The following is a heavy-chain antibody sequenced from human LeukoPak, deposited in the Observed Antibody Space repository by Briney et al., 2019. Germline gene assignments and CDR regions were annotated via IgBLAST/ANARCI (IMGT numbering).Heavy chain of an antibody. CDR2: IYYSGST. V-gene: IGHV4-39*07. D-gene: IGHD3-16*01. CDR3: ARTGWGYFDY. CDR1: GGSISSSSYY. J-gene: IGHJ4*02. Sequence: PSETLSLTCTVSGGSISSSSYYWGWPRQPPGTGLEWIGSIYYSGSTYYNPSLRSRVTISVDTSKNQFSLKLSSVTAADTAVYYCARTGWGYFDYWGQGTLVTVSS.